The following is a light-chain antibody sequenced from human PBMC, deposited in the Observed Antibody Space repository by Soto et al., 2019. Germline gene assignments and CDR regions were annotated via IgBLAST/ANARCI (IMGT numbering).Light chain of an antibody. Sequence: QSALTQPASVSGSPGQSITISCTGTSSDVGDYNYVSWYQQHPGKAPKLMIYDVTNRPSGVSNRFSGSKSGNTASLTISGLQAEDEADYYCSSYRSSSTLSVFGTGTQLIVL. CDR1: SSDVGDYNY. CDR2: DVT. V-gene: IGLV2-14*01. J-gene: IGLJ7*01. CDR3: SSYRSSSTLSV.